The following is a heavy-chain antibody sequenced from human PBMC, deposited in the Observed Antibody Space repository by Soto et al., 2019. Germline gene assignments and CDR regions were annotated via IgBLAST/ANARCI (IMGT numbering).Heavy chain of an antibody. D-gene: IGHD2-2*01. CDR2: ISAYNGNT. Sequence: QVQLVQSGAEVKKPGASVKVSCKASGYTFTNYGISWVRQAPGQGLEWMGWISAYNGNTNYAQKLQGRVTMTTDTSTNTDYMELRSLRSDDTAVYYCARDLGYCISASCYPIYHYYYGMDVWGQGTTVTVSS. J-gene: IGHJ6*02. CDR1: GYTFTNYG. CDR3: ARDLGYCISASCYPIYHYYYGMDV. V-gene: IGHV1-18*01.